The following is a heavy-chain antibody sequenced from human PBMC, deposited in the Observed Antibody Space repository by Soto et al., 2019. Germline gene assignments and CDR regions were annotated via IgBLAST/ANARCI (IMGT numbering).Heavy chain of an antibody. CDR2: IIPIFGTA. CDR3: AANYYDSSDYYYGMDV. Sequence: SVKVSCKASGGTFSSYAISWVRQAPGQGLEWMGGIIPIFGTANYAQKFQGRVTIIADESTSTAYMELSSLRSEDTAVYYCAANYYDSSDYYYGMDVWGQGTTVTVSS. D-gene: IGHD3-22*01. CDR1: GGTFSSYA. J-gene: IGHJ6*02. V-gene: IGHV1-69*13.